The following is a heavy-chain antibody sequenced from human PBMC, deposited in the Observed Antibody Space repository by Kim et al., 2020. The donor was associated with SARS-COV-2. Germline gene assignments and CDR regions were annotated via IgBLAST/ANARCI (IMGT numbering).Heavy chain of an antibody. Sequence: GGSLRLSCAASGFTFSSYGMHWVRQAPGKGLEWVAVIWYDGSNKYYADSVKGRFTISRDNSKNTLYLQMNSLRAEDTAVYYCASSTASDWYFDLWGRGTLVTVSS. D-gene: IGHD4-17*01. V-gene: IGHV3-33*01. J-gene: IGHJ2*01. CDR2: IWYDGSNK. CDR3: ASSTASDWYFDL. CDR1: GFTFSSYG.